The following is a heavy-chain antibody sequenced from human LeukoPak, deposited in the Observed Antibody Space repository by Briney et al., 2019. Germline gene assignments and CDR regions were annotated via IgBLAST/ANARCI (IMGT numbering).Heavy chain of an antibody. V-gene: IGHV4-59*01. Sequence: PSETLSLTCTVSGGSISSYYWSWIRQPPGKGLEWIGYIYYSGSTNYNPSLKSRVTISVDTSKNQFSLKLSSVTAADTAVYYCARARQNGSSWCRLKRWFDPWGQGTLVTVSS. J-gene: IGHJ5*02. CDR2: IYYSGST. D-gene: IGHD6-13*01. CDR3: ARARQNGSSWCRLKRWFDP. CDR1: GGSISSYY.